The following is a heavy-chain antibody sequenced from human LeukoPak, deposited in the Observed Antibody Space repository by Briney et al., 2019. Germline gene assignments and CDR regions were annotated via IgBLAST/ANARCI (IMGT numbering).Heavy chain of an antibody. Sequence: GGSLRLSCAASGFTFSSYSMHWVRQAPGKGLEWLTFIRFDGSNKYYADSVKGRFTISRDNSKNTLYLQMNSLRAEDTAVYYCAKIPSGGVAFDVWGQGTMVTVSS. CDR3: AKIPSGGVAFDV. D-gene: IGHD1-26*01. CDR2: IRFDGSNK. CDR1: GFTFSSYS. V-gene: IGHV3-30*02. J-gene: IGHJ3*01.